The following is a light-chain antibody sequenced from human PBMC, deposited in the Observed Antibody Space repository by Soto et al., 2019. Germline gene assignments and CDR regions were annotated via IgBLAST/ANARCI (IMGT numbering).Light chain of an antibody. Sequence: DIQMTQSPSTLSASVGDRVTITCRASQSIDNWLAWYQQKPGKAPKLLIYKTSSLGSGVPSRFSGSASGTEFTLTISSLQPDDFATYYCQQYYTMYTFCRGTKLEIK. CDR1: QSIDNW. CDR2: KTS. CDR3: QQYYTMYT. V-gene: IGKV1-5*03. J-gene: IGKJ2*01.